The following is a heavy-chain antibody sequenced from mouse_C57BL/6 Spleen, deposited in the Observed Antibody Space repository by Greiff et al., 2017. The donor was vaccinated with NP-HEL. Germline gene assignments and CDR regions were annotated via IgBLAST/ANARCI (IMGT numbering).Heavy chain of an antibody. CDR3: ARFRHYYGSSYAMDY. Sequence: VQLQQSGPELVKPGASVKISCKASGYTFTDYYMNWVKQSHGKSLEWIGDINPNNGGTSYNQKFKGKATLTVDKSSSTAYMELRSLTSEDSAVYYCARFRHYYGSSYAMDYWGQGTSVTVSS. D-gene: IGHD1-1*01. CDR1: GYTFTDYY. V-gene: IGHV1-26*01. J-gene: IGHJ4*01. CDR2: INPNNGGT.